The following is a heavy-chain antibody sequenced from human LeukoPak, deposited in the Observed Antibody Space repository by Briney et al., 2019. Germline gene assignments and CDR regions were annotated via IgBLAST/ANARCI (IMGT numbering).Heavy chain of an antibody. D-gene: IGHD3-3*01. Sequence: PGGSLRLSCAASGFTFSTYAMSWVRQAPGKGLEWVSGIIAGGGSTYYADSVKGRFTISRVDSKNTLYLQLNSLRADDTAIYYCAPSVVYDFWSGSNWGQGTLVTVSS. CDR3: APSVVYDFWSGSN. J-gene: IGHJ4*02. V-gene: IGHV3-23*01. CDR1: GFTFSTYA. CDR2: IIAGGGST.